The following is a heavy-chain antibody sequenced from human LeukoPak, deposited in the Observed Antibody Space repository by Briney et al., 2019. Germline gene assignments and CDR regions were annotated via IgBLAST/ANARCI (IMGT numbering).Heavy chain of an antibody. D-gene: IGHD3-22*01. CDR3: ARGAYYYDSSDACDL. Sequence: GRSLRLSCAASHFTFSKYIMHWVRQAPGKGLEWVAAIWYDGDYKYSGQSVKGRFTISRDNSKNTLYLQMNSLRVEDTAVYYCARGAYYYDSSDACDLWGQGTLVTVSS. V-gene: IGHV3-33*01. J-gene: IGHJ3*01. CDR1: HFTFSKYI. CDR2: IWYDGDYK.